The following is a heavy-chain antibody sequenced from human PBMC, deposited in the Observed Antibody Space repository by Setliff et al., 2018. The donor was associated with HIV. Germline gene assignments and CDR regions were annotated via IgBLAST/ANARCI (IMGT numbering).Heavy chain of an antibody. CDR2: IYYSGST. Sequence: SETLSLTCTVSGGSISSSSYYWGWIRQPPGKGLEWIGSIYYSGSTYYNPSLKSRVTISVDTSKNQFSLKLTSVTAADTAVYYCARDVPWGDYYYYMDVWGKGTTVTVS. CDR3: ARDVPWGDYYYYMDV. D-gene: IGHD3-16*01. V-gene: IGHV4-39*07. CDR1: GGSISSSSYY. J-gene: IGHJ6*03.